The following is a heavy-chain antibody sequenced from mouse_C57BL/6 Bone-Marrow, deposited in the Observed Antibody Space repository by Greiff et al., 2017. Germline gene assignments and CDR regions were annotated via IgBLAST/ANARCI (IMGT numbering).Heavy chain of an antibody. CDR3: ARHGGYYYGSSPFAY. D-gene: IGHD1-1*01. CDR2: IWSDGST. Sequence: QVQLKESGPGLVAPSQSLSITCTVSGFSLTSYGVHWVRQPPGKGLEWLVVIWSDGSTTYNSALKSRLSISKDNSKSPVFLKMNSLQTDDTAIYYCARHGGYYYGSSPFAYWGQGTLVTVSA. CDR1: GFSLTSYG. J-gene: IGHJ3*01. V-gene: IGHV2-6-1*01.